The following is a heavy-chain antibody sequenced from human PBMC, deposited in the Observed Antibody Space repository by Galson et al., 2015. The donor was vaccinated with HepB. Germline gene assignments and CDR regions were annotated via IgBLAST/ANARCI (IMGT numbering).Heavy chain of an antibody. Sequence: SLRLSCAASGFTFSSYSMNWVRQAPGKGLEWVSSISSSSSYIYYADSVKGRFTISRDNAKNSLYLQMNSLRAEDTAVYYCASENSGSYPGAFDYWGQGTLVTVSS. V-gene: IGHV3-21*01. J-gene: IGHJ4*02. D-gene: IGHD1-26*01. CDR3: ASENSGSYPGAFDY. CDR2: ISSSSSYI. CDR1: GFTFSSYS.